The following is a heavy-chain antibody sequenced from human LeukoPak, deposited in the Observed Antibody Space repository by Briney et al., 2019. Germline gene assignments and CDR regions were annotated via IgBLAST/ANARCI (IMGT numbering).Heavy chain of an antibody. J-gene: IGHJ4*02. CDR1: GLTFSSHW. Sequence: GGSLRLSCAASGLTFSSHWMHWVRQAPGKGLVWVSRITNDGSSTTYADSVKGRFTISRDNSKNTLYLQMNSLRAEDTAVYYCAKDFLDTAMATRGYFDYWGQGTLVTVSS. CDR3: AKDFLDTAMATRGYFDY. CDR2: ITNDGSST. V-gene: IGHV3-74*01. D-gene: IGHD5-18*01.